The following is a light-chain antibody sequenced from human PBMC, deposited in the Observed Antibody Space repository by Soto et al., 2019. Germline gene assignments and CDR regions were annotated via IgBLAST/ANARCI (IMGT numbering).Light chain of an antibody. V-gene: IGKV3-20*01. Sequence: EIVLTQSPGTLSLSPGERATLSCRASQSVSSSHLAWYQQKPGQAPRLLIYGASSRATGIPDRFSGSGSGTDFTLTISRLEPEDFVVYYCQQSFTIPPWTFGQGTRVEIQ. CDR3: QQSFTIPPWT. J-gene: IGKJ1*01. CDR2: GAS. CDR1: QSVSSSH.